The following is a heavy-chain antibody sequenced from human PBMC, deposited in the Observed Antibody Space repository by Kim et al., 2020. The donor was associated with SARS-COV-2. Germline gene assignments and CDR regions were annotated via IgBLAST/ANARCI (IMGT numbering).Heavy chain of an antibody. CDR3: AKDRVVVPAAIDY. D-gene: IGHD2-2*02. V-gene: IGHV3-23*01. J-gene: IGHJ4*02. Sequence: YDDSGKGRFTISRDNSKNTLYLQMNSRRAEDTAVYYCAKDRVVVPAAIDYWGQGTRVTVSS.